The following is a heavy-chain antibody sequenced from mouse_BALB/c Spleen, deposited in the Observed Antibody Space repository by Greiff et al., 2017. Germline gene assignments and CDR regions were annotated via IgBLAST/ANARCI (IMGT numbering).Heavy chain of an antibody. CDR2: IDPANGNT. V-gene: IGHV1-39*01. D-gene: IGHD2-4*01. Sequence: EVQLQQSGPELEKPGASVKISCKASGYSFTGYNMNWVKQSNGKSLEWIGRIDPANGNTKYDPKFQGKATITADTSSNTAYLQLSSLTSEDTAVYYCARGDYDYDYFDVWGAGTTVTVSS. CDR3: ARGDYDYDYFDV. J-gene: IGHJ1*01. CDR1: GYSFTGYN.